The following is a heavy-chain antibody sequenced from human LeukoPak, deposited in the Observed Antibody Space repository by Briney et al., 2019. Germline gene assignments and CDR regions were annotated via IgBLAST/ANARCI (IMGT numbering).Heavy chain of an antibody. CDR1: GGSISSYY. V-gene: IGHV4-59*08. Sequence: PSETLSLTCTVSGGSISSYYWSWLRQPPGKGLEWIGYIYYSGSTNYNPSLKSRVTISVDTSKNQFSLKLSSVTAADTAVYYCARLYPAYYYYGMDVWGQGTTVTVSS. J-gene: IGHJ6*02. CDR2: IYYSGST. CDR3: ARLYPAYYYYGMDV.